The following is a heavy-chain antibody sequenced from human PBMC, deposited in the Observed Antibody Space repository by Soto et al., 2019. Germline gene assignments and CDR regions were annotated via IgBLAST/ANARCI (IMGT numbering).Heavy chain of an antibody. V-gene: IGHV3-23*01. CDR2: MSGTAGNT. Sequence: EVQLLESGGGSVQPGGSLRLSCAASGFTFSNYAMTWVRQAPGKGLEWVSTMSGTAGNTYYADSVKGRFTISRDNSKNTLYLQMNSLRAEDTAVYYCAKKYYFGSGSYVFYFDYWGQGTLVTVYS. J-gene: IGHJ4*02. CDR3: AKKYYFGSGSYVFYFDY. D-gene: IGHD3-10*01. CDR1: GFTFSNYA.